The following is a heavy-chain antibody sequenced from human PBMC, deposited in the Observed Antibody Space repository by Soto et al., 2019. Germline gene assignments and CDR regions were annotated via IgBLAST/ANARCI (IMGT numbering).Heavy chain of an antibody. CDR3: ARDPRGFLEWFYYYYGMDV. CDR1: GYTFTSYG. CDR2: ISAYNGNT. J-gene: IGHJ6*02. Sequence: ASVKVSCKASGYTFTSYGISWVRQAPGQGLEWMGWISAYNGNTSYAQKLQGRVTMTTDTSTSTAYMELRSLRSDDTAVYYCARDPRGFLEWFYYYYGMDVWGQGTTVTVSS. D-gene: IGHD3-3*01. V-gene: IGHV1-18*01.